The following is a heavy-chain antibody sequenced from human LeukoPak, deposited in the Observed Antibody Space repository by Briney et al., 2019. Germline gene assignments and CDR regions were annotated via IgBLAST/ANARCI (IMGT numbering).Heavy chain of an antibody. V-gene: IGHV4-4*07. CDR1: GGSISSYY. Sequence: SETLSLTYTVSGGSISSYYWSWIRQPAGKGLEWIGRIYTSGSTNYNPSLKSRVTMSVDTSKNQFSLKLSSVTAADTAVYYCARGQSRSSWYLEDWFDPWGQGTLVTVSS. CDR3: ARGQSRSSWYLEDWFDP. J-gene: IGHJ5*02. CDR2: IYTSGST. D-gene: IGHD6-13*01.